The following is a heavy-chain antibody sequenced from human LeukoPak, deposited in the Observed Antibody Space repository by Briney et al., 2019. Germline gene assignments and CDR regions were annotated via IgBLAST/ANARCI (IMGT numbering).Heavy chain of an antibody. D-gene: IGHD2-21*01. CDR1: GLTFSSYA. Sequence: GRSLRLSCAASGLTFSSYAMHWVRQAPGKGLEWVAVISYDGSNKYYADSVKGRFTISRDNSKDTVYLQMNSLRAEDTAVYYCARNIPVTRWGYWGQGTLVTVSS. CDR2: ISYDGSNK. J-gene: IGHJ4*02. CDR3: ARNIPVTRWGY. V-gene: IGHV3-30*14.